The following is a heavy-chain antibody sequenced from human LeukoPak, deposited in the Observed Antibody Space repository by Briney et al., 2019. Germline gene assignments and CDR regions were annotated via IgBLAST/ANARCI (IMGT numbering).Heavy chain of an antibody. D-gene: IGHD3-10*01. CDR2: IGTAGDT. J-gene: IGHJ6*02. V-gene: IGHV3-13*01. CDR1: GFTFSSYD. CDR3: ARVLGSGTYGMDV. Sequence: GRSLRLSCAASGFTFSSYDMHLVRQATGKGLEWVSAIGTAGDTYYPGSVKGRFTISRENDKNSLYPQMKSLRAGDTAVYYCARVLGSGTYGMDVWGQGTTVTVSS.